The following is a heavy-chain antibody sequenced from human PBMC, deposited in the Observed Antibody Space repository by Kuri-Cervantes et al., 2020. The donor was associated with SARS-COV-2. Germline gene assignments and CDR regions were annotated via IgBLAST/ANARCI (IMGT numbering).Heavy chain of an antibody. V-gene: IGHV3-30*18. J-gene: IGHJ4*02. D-gene: IGHD5-12*01. CDR1: GFTFSSDG. Sequence: GGSRRPSGADSGFTFSSDGMHWVRQAPGKGLEWVVVMSYDGSNKYYADSVKGRFTISRDNSKNTLYLQMNSLRAEDTAVYYCAKDKAWLRQTAALDYWGQGILVTVSS. CDR2: MSYDGSNK. CDR3: AKDKAWLRQTAALDY.